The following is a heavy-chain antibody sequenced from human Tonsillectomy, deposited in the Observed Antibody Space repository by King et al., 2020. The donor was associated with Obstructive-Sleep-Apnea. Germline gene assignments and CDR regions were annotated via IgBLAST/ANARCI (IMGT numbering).Heavy chain of an antibody. Sequence: VQLVESGGGLVKPGGSLRLSCAASGFTFSDYYMSWIRQAPGKGLGWVSYISSSSSYTNYADSVKGRFTISRDNAKNSLYLQMNSLRAEDTAVYYCASSGFYCSGGSCYSTFFDYWGQGTLVTVSS. V-gene: IGHV3-11*06. CDR3: ASSGFYCSGGSCYSTFFDY. CDR1: GFTFSDYY. CDR2: ISSSSSYT. J-gene: IGHJ4*02. D-gene: IGHD2-15*01.